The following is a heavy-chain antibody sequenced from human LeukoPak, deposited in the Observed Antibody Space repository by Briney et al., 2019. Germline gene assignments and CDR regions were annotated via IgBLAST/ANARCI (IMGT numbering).Heavy chain of an antibody. CDR3: ARGPIFDY. Sequence: GGSLRLSCAASGFTLRSYEMNWVRQAPGKGLEWVSYISGSGSNIYYADSVEGRFTISRDDAKNSLYLEMNNLRAEDTAVYHCARGPIFDYWGQGILVTVSS. CDR1: GFTLRSYE. V-gene: IGHV3-48*03. D-gene: IGHD5-24*01. J-gene: IGHJ4*02. CDR2: ISGSGSNI.